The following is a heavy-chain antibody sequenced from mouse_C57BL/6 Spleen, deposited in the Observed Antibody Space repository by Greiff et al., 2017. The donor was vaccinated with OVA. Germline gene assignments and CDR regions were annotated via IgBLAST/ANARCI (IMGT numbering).Heavy chain of an antibody. J-gene: IGHJ2*01. V-gene: IGHV1-59*01. CDR2: IDPSDSYT. D-gene: IGHD4-1*01. CDR1: GYTFTSYW. CDR3: ARSANWDPFDY. Sequence: QVQLQQPGAELVRPGTSVKLSCKASGYTFTSYWMHWVKQRPGQGLEWIGVIDPSDSYTNSNQKFKGQATLPGDTSSSTAYMQLSSLSSEDTSVYYCARSANWDPFDYWGQGTTLTVSS.